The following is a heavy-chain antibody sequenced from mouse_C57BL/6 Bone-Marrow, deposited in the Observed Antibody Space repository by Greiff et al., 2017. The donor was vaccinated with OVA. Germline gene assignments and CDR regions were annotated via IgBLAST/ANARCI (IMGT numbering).Heavy chain of an antibody. J-gene: IGHJ1*03. CDR3: ARTDV. Sequence: ESGPGLVKPSQSLSLTCSVTGYSITSGYYWNWIRQSPGNKLEWMGYISYDGSNNYNPSLKNRISITRDTSKNQLFLKCNSVTTEDTATYYCARTDVWGTGTTVTVSS. CDR1: GYSITSGYY. CDR2: ISYDGSN. V-gene: IGHV3-6*01.